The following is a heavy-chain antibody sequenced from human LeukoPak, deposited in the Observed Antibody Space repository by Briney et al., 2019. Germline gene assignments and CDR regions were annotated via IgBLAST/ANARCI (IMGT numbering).Heavy chain of an antibody. Sequence: SETLSLTCTVSGGSISSGGYYWTWIRQPAGKGLEWIGRIYSSGSTNYNPSLKSRVTISVDTSKNHFSLNLSFVTAADTAVYYCARVGATSAYFDQWGQGTLVTVSS. J-gene: IGHJ4*02. CDR1: GGSISSGGYY. D-gene: IGHD1-26*01. CDR2: IYSSGST. V-gene: IGHV4-61*02. CDR3: ARVGATSAYFDQ.